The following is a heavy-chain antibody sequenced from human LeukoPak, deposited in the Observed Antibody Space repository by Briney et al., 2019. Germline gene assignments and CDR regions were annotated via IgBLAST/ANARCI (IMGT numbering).Heavy chain of an antibody. D-gene: IGHD2-15*01. Sequence: GGSLRLSCAASGFTFSSYWMSWVRRAPGRGLEWVSTMALSGGPTNYADSVRGRFTISRDDSKNTLYLHINSLRAEDTAIYYCARDVSLVVGASDFWGQGTPVTVPS. V-gene: IGHV3-23*01. CDR3: ARDVSLVVGASDF. J-gene: IGHJ4*02. CDR1: GFTFSSYW. CDR2: MALSGGPT.